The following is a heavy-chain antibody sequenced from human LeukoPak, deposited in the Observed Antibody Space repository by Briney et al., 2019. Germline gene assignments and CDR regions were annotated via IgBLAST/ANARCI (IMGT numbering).Heavy chain of an antibody. CDR3: ARDIDSDYYDSSGYYDY. CDR2: IYYSGST. V-gene: IGHV4-30-4*08. CDR1: GGSISSGDYY. D-gene: IGHD3-22*01. J-gene: IGHJ4*02. Sequence: PSQTLSLTCTVSGGSISSGDYYGSWIRQPPGKGLEWSGYIYYSGSTCYNPSLKSRVTISVATSKNQFSLKLSSVTAADTAVYYCARDIDSDYYDSSGYYDYWGQGTLVTVSS.